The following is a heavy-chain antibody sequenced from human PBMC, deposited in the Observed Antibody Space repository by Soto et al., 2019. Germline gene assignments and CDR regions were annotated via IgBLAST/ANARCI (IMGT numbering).Heavy chain of an antibody. CDR2: IYYSGST. CDR1: GGSISSGGYY. D-gene: IGHD3-10*01. Sequence: QVQLQESGPGLVKPSQTLSLTCTVSGGSISSGGYYWSWIRQHPGKGLEWIGYIYYSGSTYYNPSLKSRVTISVDTSKNQFYLKLSSVTAADTAVYYCARVPYGSGSPPAWYFDYWGQGTLVTVSS. J-gene: IGHJ4*02. CDR3: ARVPYGSGSPPAWYFDY. V-gene: IGHV4-31*03.